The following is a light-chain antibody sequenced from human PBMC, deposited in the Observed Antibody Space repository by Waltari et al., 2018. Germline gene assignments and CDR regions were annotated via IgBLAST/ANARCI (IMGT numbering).Light chain of an antibody. V-gene: IGLV3-27*01. CDR2: ADT. Sequence: SYELTQPSSVSVSPGQTARSPRSGAVLSQQYARWSQQKPGQAPHLPIYADTKRPSGTPERFSGSSSGTTVTLTITGAQVEDEADYYCYSASDNNWVFGGGTMLTVL. CDR3: YSASDNNWV. CDR1: VLSQQY. J-gene: IGLJ3*02.